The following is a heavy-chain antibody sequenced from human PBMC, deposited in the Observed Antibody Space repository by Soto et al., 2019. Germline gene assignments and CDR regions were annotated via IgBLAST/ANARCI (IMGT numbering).Heavy chain of an antibody. CDR2: ISGSGGST. V-gene: IGHV3-23*01. CDR1: GFTFSSYA. D-gene: IGHD1-1*01. J-gene: IGHJ4*02. CDR3: AKPPTERRGSNDFYYFDY. Sequence: EVQLLESGGGLVQPGGSLRLSCAASGFTFSSYAMSWVRQAPGKGLEWVSAISGSGGSTYYADSVKGRFTISRDNSKNTRDLQMNSLRAEDTAVYYCAKPPTERRGSNDFYYFDYWGQGTLVTVSS.